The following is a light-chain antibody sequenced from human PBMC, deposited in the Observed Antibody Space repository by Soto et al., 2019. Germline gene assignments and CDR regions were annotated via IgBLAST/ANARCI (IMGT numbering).Light chain of an antibody. CDR1: SSDVGGYHD. CDR3: SACAGSNNHVL. CDR2: DVS. V-gene: IGLV2-8*01. Sequence: QSALTQPPSASGSPGQSVTISCTGTSSDVGGYHDVSWYQQHPGKAPKLMIYDVSKRPSGVPDRFSGSKSGNSASLTVSGLQAEDEADYYCSACAGSNNHVLFGGGTKLTVL. J-gene: IGLJ2*01.